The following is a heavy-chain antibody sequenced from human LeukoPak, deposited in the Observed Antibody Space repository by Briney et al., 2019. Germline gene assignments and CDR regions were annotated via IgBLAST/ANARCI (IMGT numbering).Heavy chain of an antibody. J-gene: IGHJ5*02. Sequence: PGGSLRLSCAASGFIFSNYAMHWVRQAPGKGLEWGAVISYDGSNKYYADSVKGRFTISGDNSKNTLFLQMNSLRTEDTAVYYCARDLDSSSWYILWFDPWGQGTLVTVSS. CDR2: ISYDGSNK. D-gene: IGHD6-13*01. CDR1: GFIFSNYA. CDR3: ARDLDSSSWYILWFDP. V-gene: IGHV3-30-3*01.